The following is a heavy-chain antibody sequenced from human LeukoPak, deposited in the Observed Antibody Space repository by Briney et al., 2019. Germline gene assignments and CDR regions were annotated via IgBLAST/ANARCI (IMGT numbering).Heavy chain of an antibody. CDR3: AREVATILGETGYFDY. D-gene: IGHD5-24*01. CDR2: IYYSGST. J-gene: IGHJ4*02. CDR1: GGSVSSSSYY. V-gene: IGHV4-39*07. Sequence: PSETLSLTCTVSGGSVSSSSYYWGWIRQPPGKGLEWIGSIYYSGSTYYNPSLKSRVTISVDTSKNQFSLKLSSVTAADTAVYYCAREVATILGETGYFDYWGQGTLVTVSS.